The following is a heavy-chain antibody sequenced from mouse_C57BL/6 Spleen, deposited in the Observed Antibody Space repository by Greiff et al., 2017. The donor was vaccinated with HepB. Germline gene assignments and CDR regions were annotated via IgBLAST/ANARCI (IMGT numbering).Heavy chain of an antibody. D-gene: IGHD1-1*01. J-gene: IGHJ1*03. CDR2: ISSGSSTI. CDR3: ARTFDYYGSSYWYFDV. Sequence: EVKLQESGGGLVKPGGSLKLSCAASGFTFSDYGMHWVRQAPEKGLEWVAYISSGSSTIYYADTVKGRFTISRDNAKNTLFLQMTSLRSEDTAMYYCARTFDYYGSSYWYFDVWGTGTTVTVSS. CDR1: GFTFSDYG. V-gene: IGHV5-17*01.